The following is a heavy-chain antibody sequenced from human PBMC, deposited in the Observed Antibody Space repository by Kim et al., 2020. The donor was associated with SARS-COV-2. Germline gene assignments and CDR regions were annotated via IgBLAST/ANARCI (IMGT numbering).Heavy chain of an antibody. J-gene: IGHJ6*02. CDR3: ARPQGWLADYYSYGMDI. Sequence: GGSLRLSCAASGFTFSNYWMNWVRQAPGKGLEWVANIKEDGSEKYYVDSVKGRFTISRDNAKNSLYLQMNSLRAEDTAVYYCARPQGWLADYYSYGMDIWGQGTTVTVSS. CDR1: GFTFSNYW. D-gene: IGHD6-19*01. CDR2: IKEDGSEK. V-gene: IGHV3-7*03.